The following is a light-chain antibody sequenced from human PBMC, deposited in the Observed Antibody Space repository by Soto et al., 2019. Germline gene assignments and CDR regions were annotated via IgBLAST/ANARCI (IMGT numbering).Light chain of an antibody. J-gene: IGLJ2*01. Sequence: QSALTQPASLSGSPGQSITISCTGTSGDVGGYNYVSWYQQSPGKVPKLIIYDVSNRPSGVSNRFSGSKSGNTASLTISRLQAEDEADYYCSSYTTSGTRVFGGGTQLTVL. CDR2: DVS. CDR3: SSYTTSGTRV. CDR1: SGDVGGYNY. V-gene: IGLV2-14*01.